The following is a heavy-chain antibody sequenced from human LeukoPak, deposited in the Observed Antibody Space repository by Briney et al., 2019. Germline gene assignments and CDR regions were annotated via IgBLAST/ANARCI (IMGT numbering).Heavy chain of an antibody. CDR3: ARAGDHVTYGGVDI. J-gene: IGHJ3*02. V-gene: IGHV4-39*07. D-gene: IGHD4-23*01. CDR1: GGSISSSSYY. Sequence: SETLSLTCTVSGGSISSSSYYGGWIRQPPGKGLEWLGSIYYSGSTYYNPSLKSRVTISVDTSKNQFSLRLSSVTAADTAVYYCARAGDHVTYGGVDIWGLGTMVTVSS. CDR2: IYYSGST.